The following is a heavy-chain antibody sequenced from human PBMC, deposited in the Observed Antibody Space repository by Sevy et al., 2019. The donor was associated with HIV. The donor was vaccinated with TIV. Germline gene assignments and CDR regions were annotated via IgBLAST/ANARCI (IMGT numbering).Heavy chain of an antibody. J-gene: IGHJ6*02. CDR2: INHSGST. V-gene: IGHV4-34*01. CDR1: GGSFSGYY. D-gene: IGHD1-26*01. Sequence: SETLSLTCAVYGGSFSGYYWSWIRQPPGKGLEWIGEINHSGSTNYNPSLKSRVTISVDTSKNQFSLKLSSVTAADTAVYYCARMVGATTRRYYYYGMDVWGQGTTVTVSS. CDR3: ARMVGATTRRYYYYGMDV.